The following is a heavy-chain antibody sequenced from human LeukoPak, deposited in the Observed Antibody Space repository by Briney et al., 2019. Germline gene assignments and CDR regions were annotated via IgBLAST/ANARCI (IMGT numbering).Heavy chain of an antibody. J-gene: IGHJ5*02. V-gene: IGHV4-34*01. CDR2: INRSGST. CDR1: GGSFSGYY. D-gene: IGHD6-13*01. Sequence: SETLSLTSAVYGGSFSGYYWSWIRQPPGKGLEWIGEINRSGSTNYNPSLKSRVTISVDTSKNQFSLKLSSVTAADTAVYYCARNPGIAAAGTFLGLNGFDPWGQGTLVTVSS. CDR3: ARNPGIAAAGTFLGLNGFDP.